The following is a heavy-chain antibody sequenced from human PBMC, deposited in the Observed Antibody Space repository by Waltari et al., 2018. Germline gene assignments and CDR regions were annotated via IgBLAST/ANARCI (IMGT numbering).Heavy chain of an antibody. Sequence: QVQLQESGPGLVKPSQTLSLTCTVSGGSISRGGYYWSWIRQHPGKGLEWIGYIYYSGSTYYNPSLKSRVTISVDTSKNQFSLKLSSVTAADTAVYYCARGAEWLGTIFDYWGQGTLVTVSS. CDR2: IYYSGST. CDR1: GGSISRGGYY. J-gene: IGHJ4*02. V-gene: IGHV4-31*03. CDR3: ARGAEWLGTIFDY. D-gene: IGHD5-12*01.